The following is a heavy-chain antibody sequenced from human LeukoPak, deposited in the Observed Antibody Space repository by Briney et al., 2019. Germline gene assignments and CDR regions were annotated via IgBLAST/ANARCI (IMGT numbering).Heavy chain of an antibody. CDR1: GDSISSSTDY. Sequence: SETLSLTCTVSGDSISSSTDYWSYTRQPPGKGLEWIGSIYYSGTTHYNPSLKSRVTISVDTSKNQFSLKLSSVTAADTAVYYCARGPPRQYVDSWGRGPLVTVSS. D-gene: IGHD1-14*01. CDR3: ARGPPRQYVDS. V-gene: IGHV4-39*07. CDR2: IYYSGTT. J-gene: IGHJ4*02.